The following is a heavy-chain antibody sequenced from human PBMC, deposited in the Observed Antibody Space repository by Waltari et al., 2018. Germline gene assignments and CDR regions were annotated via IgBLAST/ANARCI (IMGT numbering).Heavy chain of an antibody. CDR1: GGSLSGPSYY. Sequence: QLQLQESGPGLVKASETLSLTCPVSGGSLSGPSYYWGWIRQPPGKGLEWIGSFIYNANTYYNPSLKSRITISVDTSKNQFSLQLTSVTAADTAMYYCARPGRVGGGSLMGLDYWGQGTLVTVSS. CDR2: FIYNANT. J-gene: IGHJ4*02. CDR3: ARPGRVGGGSLMGLDY. D-gene: IGHD2-15*01. V-gene: IGHV4-39*01.